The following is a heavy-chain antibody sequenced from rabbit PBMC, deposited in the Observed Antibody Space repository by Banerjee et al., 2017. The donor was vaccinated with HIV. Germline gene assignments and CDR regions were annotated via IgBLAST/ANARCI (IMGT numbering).Heavy chain of an antibody. CDR1: GFSFSKNYY. J-gene: IGHJ4*01. Sequence: QSLEESGGDLVKPGASLTLTCTASGFSFSKNYYMCWVRQAPGKGLEWIACIYAGASGRTYYANWAKGRFTISKTSSTTVTLRMTSLTAADTATYFCARDPAGSSYNINLWGQGTLVTVS. V-gene: IGHV1S40*01. D-gene: IGHD8-1*01. CDR3: ARDPAGSSYNINL. CDR2: IYAGASGRT.